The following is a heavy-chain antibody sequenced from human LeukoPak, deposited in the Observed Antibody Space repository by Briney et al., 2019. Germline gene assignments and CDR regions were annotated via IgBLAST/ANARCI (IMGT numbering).Heavy chain of an antibody. Sequence: PGGSLRLSCAASEFTFSRYAMSWLRQAPGRGLEWVAAITNRGDDTWYADSVKGRLTISRDNSRNTLFLQMNSLRAEDMAVYYCAKGSAPSRPYHFDFWGQGSLVTVSS. CDR1: EFTFSRYA. V-gene: IGHV3-23*01. J-gene: IGHJ4*02. D-gene: IGHD2-15*01. CDR2: ITNRGDDT. CDR3: AKGSAPSRPYHFDF.